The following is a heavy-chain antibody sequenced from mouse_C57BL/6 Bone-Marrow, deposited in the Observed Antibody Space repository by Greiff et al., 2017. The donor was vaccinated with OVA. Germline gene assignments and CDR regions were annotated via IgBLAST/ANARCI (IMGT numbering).Heavy chain of an antibody. CDR2: IDPENGDT. CDR3: TLYSNYVAY. Sequence: VQLQQPGAELVRPGASVKLSCTASGFNIKDDYMHWVKQRPEQGLEWIGWIDPENGDTEYASKFQGKATITADTSSNTAYLQLSSLTSEDTAVYYCTLYSNYVAYWGQGTLVTVSA. D-gene: IGHD2-5*01. V-gene: IGHV14-4*01. J-gene: IGHJ3*01. CDR1: GFNIKDDY.